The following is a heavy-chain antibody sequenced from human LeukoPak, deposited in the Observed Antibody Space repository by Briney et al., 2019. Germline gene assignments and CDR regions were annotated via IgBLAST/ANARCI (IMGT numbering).Heavy chain of an antibody. D-gene: IGHD5-24*01. V-gene: IGHV3-53*01. CDR1: GFTVSSNY. CDR2: VSSGGST. Sequence: AGGSLRLSCAASGFTVSSNYMNWVRQAPGKGLEWVSVVSSGGSTYYADSVKGRFTISRDNSKNTLYLQMNSLRAEDTAVYYCARVVPRQYYFDYWGQGTLVTV. CDR3: ARVVPRQYYFDY. J-gene: IGHJ4*02.